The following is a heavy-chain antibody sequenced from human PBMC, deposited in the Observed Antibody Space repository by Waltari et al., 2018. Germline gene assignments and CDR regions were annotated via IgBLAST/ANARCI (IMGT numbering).Heavy chain of an antibody. D-gene: IGHD3-22*01. CDR1: GGSISSVAYY. CDR3: ARQDYYYVKGYFDL. CDR2: IFYSGAT. V-gene: IGHV4-39*01. Sequence: QLQLQESGPGLVKPSETVSLTCTVSGGSISSVAYYWGWVRQPPGKGLEFIASIFYSGATYYNPSLESRVTISVDTSKNQFSPELTSVTDADTAVYYCARQDYYYVKGYFDLWGRGTLVTVSS. J-gene: IGHJ2*01.